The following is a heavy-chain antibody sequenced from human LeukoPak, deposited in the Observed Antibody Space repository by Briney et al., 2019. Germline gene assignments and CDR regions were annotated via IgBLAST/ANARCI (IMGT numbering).Heavy chain of an antibody. J-gene: IGHJ4*02. D-gene: IGHD3-22*01. Sequence: GGSLRLSCAVSGFIFNSHAMHWVRQAPGKGLEWVAVISYDGSNKYYADSVKGRFTISRDNSKNTLHLQMNSLRAEDTAVYYCARDHDSSGYYPSDYWGQGTLVTVSS. V-gene: IGHV3-30-3*01. CDR2: ISYDGSNK. CDR3: ARDHDSSGYYPSDY. CDR1: GFIFNSHA.